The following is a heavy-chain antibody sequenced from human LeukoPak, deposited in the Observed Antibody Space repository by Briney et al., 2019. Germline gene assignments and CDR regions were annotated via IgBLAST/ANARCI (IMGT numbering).Heavy chain of an antibody. J-gene: IGHJ4*02. CDR1: GGPISGYY. CDR3: ARGPSSYYFDY. V-gene: IGHV4-59*01. CDR2: IYYSGST. Sequence: SETLSVTCTVSGGPISGYYCSWIRQPPGRGLEWIGYIYYSGSTNYNPSLESRVTISVDTSKNQFSLKLSSVTAADTAVYYCARGPSSYYFDYWGQGTLVTVSS.